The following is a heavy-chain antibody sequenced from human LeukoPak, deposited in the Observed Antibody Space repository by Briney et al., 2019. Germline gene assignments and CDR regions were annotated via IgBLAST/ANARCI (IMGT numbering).Heavy chain of an antibody. Sequence: TSETLSLTCTVSGGSISSYYWSWIRQPPGKGLEWIGYIYYSGSTNSNPSLKSRVTISVDTSKNQFSLKLSSVTAADTAVYYCARLDYYDSSGHIVYWGQGTLVTVSS. CDR3: ARLDYYDSSGHIVY. CDR2: IYYSGST. J-gene: IGHJ4*02. CDR1: GGSISSYY. V-gene: IGHV4-59*08. D-gene: IGHD3-22*01.